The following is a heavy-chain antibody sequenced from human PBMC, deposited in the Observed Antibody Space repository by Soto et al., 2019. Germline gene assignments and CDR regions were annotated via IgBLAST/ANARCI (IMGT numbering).Heavy chain of an antibody. CDR1: GFTFSSYA. V-gene: IGHV3-30-3*01. J-gene: IGHJ4*02. Sequence: QVQLVESGGGVVQFGRSLRLSCAASGFTFSSYAMHWVRQAPGKGLEWVAVISYDGSNKYYANSVKGRFTISRDNXXXXXXXXXXXXXXXXXXXXXXXXXXXXXXXASGYYQYDYWGQGTLVTVSS. CDR2: ISYDGSNK. CDR3: XXXXXXXXXASGYYQYDY. D-gene: IGHD3-22*01.